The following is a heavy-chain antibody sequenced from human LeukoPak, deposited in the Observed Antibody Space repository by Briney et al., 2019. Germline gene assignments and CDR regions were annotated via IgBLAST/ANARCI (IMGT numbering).Heavy chain of an antibody. V-gene: IGHV3-30-3*01. CDR1: GFTFSAYA. Sequence: GGSLRLSCAASGFTFSAYAMHWVRQAPGKGLEWVAVITHDESNKYYADSVKGRFTISRDNAKNTLYLQMNSLRAEDTAVYYCARGRDGYPFDYWGQGTLVTVSS. D-gene: IGHD5-24*01. J-gene: IGHJ4*02. CDR3: ARGRDGYPFDY. CDR2: ITHDESNK.